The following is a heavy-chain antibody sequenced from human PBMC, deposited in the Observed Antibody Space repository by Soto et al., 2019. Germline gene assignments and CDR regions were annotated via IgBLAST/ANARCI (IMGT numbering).Heavy chain of an antibody. CDR1: GGSFNGYY. V-gene: IGHV4-34*01. J-gene: IGHJ6*02. CDR3: ARGPVGGGNSPPYYYYGMDV. Sequence: SETLSLTCAVYGGSFNGYYWSWIRQPPGKGLEWIGEITHSGSTNYNPSLKSRVTISVDTSKNQFSLKLSSVTAADTAVYYCARGPVGGGNSPPYYYYGMDVWGQGTTVTVSS. CDR2: ITHSGST. D-gene: IGHD2-21*02.